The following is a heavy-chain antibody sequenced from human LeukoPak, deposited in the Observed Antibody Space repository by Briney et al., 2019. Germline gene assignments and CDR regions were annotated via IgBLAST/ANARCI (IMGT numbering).Heavy chain of an antibody. CDR2: ISGSSGGT. CDR3: ARGGWSSSRFTDY. V-gene: IGHV3-66*01. Sequence: GGSLRLSCAASGFTFSNAWMSWVRQAPGKGLEWVSGISGSSGGTYYADSVKGRFTISRDNSKNTLYLQMNSLRAEDTAVYYCARGGWSSSRFTDYWGQGILVTVSS. J-gene: IGHJ4*02. D-gene: IGHD2-2*01. CDR1: GFTFSNAW.